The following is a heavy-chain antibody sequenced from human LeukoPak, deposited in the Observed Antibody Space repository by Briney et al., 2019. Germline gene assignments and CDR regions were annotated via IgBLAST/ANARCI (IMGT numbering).Heavy chain of an antibody. CDR2: IHPGDSDT. Sequence: GESLKISCKGAGYSFTSYWIGWVRQMPGKGLEWMGIIHPGDSDTRYSPSFQGQVTISVDKSVSTAYLQWSSLKVSDTAMYYCAGLSHRYFDYWGQGTLVTVSS. J-gene: IGHJ4*02. CDR3: AGLSHRYFDY. CDR1: GYSFTSYW. V-gene: IGHV5-51*01. D-gene: IGHD1-14*01.